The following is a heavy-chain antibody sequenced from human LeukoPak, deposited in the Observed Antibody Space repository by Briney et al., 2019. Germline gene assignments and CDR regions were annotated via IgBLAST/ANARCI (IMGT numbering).Heavy chain of an antibody. Sequence: GESLKIPCQGSGYSFSSYWIGWVRQRPGKGLECLGIFYPGDSDARYSQSFRGHVTFSVDESSNTAYLQWSSLTASDSAMYYCARRGDNAYGLSDWGQGTLITVSS. V-gene: IGHV5-51*01. CDR1: GYSFSSYW. CDR2: FYPGDSDA. CDR3: ARRGDNAYGLSD. J-gene: IGHJ4*02. D-gene: IGHD4-17*01.